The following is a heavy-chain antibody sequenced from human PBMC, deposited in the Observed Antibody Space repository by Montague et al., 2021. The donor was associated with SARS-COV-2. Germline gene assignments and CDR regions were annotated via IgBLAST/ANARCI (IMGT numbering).Heavy chain of an antibody. V-gene: IGHV2-70*01. J-gene: IGHJ4*02. CDR1: AFSLSTSGLC. CDR3: ARMMYDILTGYYMGFDC. Sequence: PALVKPTQPLTLTCTFSAFSLSTSGLCVSWIRQPPGKVLEWLAFIDRHDDKYYRTSLKTRLTISKDTSKNQVVLTMTNMDPLDTATYYCARMMYDILTGYYMGFDCWGQGTLVTVSS. D-gene: IGHD3-9*01. CDR2: IDRHDDK.